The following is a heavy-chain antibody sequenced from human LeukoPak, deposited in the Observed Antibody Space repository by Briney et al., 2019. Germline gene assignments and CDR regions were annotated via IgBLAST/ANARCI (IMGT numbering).Heavy chain of an antibody. Sequence: ASVKVSCKVSGYTLTELSMHWVRQAPGQGLEWMGWISAYNGNTNYAQKLQGRVTMTTDTSTSTAYMELRSLRSDDTAVYYCARLYYYGSGSYYPLTLYYFDYWGQGTLVTVSS. CDR3: ARLYYYGSGSYYPLTLYYFDY. CDR2: ISAYNGNT. D-gene: IGHD3-10*01. V-gene: IGHV1-18*01. CDR1: GYTLTELS. J-gene: IGHJ4*02.